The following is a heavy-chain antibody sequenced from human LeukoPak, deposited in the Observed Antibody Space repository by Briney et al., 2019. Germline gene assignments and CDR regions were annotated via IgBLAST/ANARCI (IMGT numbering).Heavy chain of an antibody. D-gene: IGHD2-2*01. CDR1: GGSISSGGYS. CDR2: IYHSGST. J-gene: IGHJ3*02. V-gene: IGHV4-30-2*01. CDR3: ARSWPGNCSSTSCGAFDI. Sequence: SQTLSLTCAVSGGSISSGGYSWSWIRQPPGKGLEWIGYIYHSGSTYYNPSLKSRVTISVDRSKNQFSLKLSSVTAADTAVYYCARSWPGNCSSTSCGAFDIWGQGTMVTVSS.